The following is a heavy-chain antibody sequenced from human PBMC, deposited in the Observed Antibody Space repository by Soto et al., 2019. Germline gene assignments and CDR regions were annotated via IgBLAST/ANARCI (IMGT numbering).Heavy chain of an antibody. CDR2: MRANSGDA. CDR3: ARYIYGQGFQA. J-gene: IGHJ5*02. Sequence: QVQLVQPGAEVGKPGASVKVSCKASGDIFTNFDFNWVRQATGQGLEWIGWMRANSGDAGHDQKFQGRVRMTRDTSMSTAYMELSSLRAEDTAVYYCARYIYGQGFQAWGQGTLVFVSS. CDR1: GDIFTNFD. D-gene: IGHD3-3*02. V-gene: IGHV1-8*01.